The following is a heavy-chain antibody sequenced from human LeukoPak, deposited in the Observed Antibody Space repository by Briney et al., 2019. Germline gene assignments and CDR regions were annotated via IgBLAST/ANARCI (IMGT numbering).Heavy chain of an antibody. J-gene: IGHJ5*02. CDR2: ISGSGGST. Sequence: PGGSLRLSCAASGFTFSSYAMSWVRQAPGKGLEWVSAISGSGGSTYYADSVKGRFTISRDNSKNTLYLQMNSLRAEDTAVYYCAKFRRFGELFNWFDPWGQGTLVTVSS. D-gene: IGHD3-10*01. CDR1: GFTFSSYA. V-gene: IGHV3-23*01. CDR3: AKFRRFGELFNWFDP.